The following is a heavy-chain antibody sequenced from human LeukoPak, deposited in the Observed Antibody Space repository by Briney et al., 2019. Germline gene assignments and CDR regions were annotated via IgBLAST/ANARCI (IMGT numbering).Heavy chain of an antibody. V-gene: IGHV3-11*04. CDR2: ISSSGSTI. Sequence: GGSLRLSCAASGFTFSDYYMSWIRQAPGKGLEWVSYISSSGSTIYYADSAKGRFTISRDNAKNSLYLQMNSLRAEDTAVYYCARDRRYYYMDVWGQGTLVTVSS. CDR1: GFTFSDYY. J-gene: IGHJ6*03. CDR3: ARDRRYYYMDV.